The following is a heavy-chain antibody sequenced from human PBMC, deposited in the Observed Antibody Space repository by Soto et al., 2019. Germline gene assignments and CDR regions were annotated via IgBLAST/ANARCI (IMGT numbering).Heavy chain of an antibody. V-gene: IGHV1-8*01. J-gene: IGHJ4*02. Sequence: ASVKVSCKAFGYTFTSYDINWVRQATGQGLEWMGWMNPNSGNTGYAQKFQGRVTMTRNTSISTAYMELSSLRSEDTAVYYCARGRYCSGGSCYVKDYWGQGTLVTGSS. CDR2: MNPNSGNT. CDR1: GYTFTSYD. D-gene: IGHD2-15*01. CDR3: ARGRYCSGGSCYVKDY.